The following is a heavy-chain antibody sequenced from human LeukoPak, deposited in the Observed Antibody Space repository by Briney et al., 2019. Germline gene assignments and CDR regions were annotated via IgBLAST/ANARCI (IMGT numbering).Heavy chain of an antibody. CDR3: ASGYCSGGSCRYYFDY. V-gene: IGHV1-18*01. Sequence: ASVKVSCKASGYTFTSYGISWVRQAPGQGLEWMGWISAYNGNTNYVQKLQGRVTMTTDTSTSTAYMELRSLRSDDTAVYYCASGYCSGGSCRYYFDYWGQGTLVTVSS. J-gene: IGHJ4*02. D-gene: IGHD2-15*01. CDR2: ISAYNGNT. CDR1: GYTFTSYG.